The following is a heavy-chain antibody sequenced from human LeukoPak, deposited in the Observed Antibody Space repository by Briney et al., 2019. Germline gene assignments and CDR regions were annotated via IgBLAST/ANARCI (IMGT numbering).Heavy chain of an antibody. Sequence: PGGSLRLSCATSGFSFTDYPMNWVRQAPGKGLEWISNIRTTAEGAKYAYYADSVKGRVTIYRDDGKNTLYLHMNSLRDDDTAVYYCATDQRYAFDYWGRGILVTVSS. CDR2: IRTTAEGAKYA. CDR3: ATDQRYAFDY. D-gene: IGHD3-9*01. J-gene: IGHJ4*02. V-gene: IGHV3-48*02. CDR1: GFSFTDYP.